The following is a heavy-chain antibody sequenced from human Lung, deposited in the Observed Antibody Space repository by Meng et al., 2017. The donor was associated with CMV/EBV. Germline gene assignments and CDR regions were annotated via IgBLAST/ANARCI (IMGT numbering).Heavy chain of an antibody. Sequence: QLPRQESGPGLLKPSETLSLTGTVSGGSISSSSYCWAWIRQPPGEGLEWIGSVVYSGTTYYTSSLKSRVSISVDTSKNQFSLKLSSVTAADTAVYYCARHHHSPTFDYWGQGTLVTVSS. D-gene: IGHD1-14*01. V-gene: IGHV4-39*01. CDR3: ARHHHSPTFDY. J-gene: IGHJ4*02. CDR2: VVYSGTT. CDR1: GGSISSSSYC.